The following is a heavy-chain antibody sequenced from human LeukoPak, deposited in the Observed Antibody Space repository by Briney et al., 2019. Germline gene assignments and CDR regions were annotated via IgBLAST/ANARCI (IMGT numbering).Heavy chain of an antibody. V-gene: IGHV1-69*05. CDR3: ARGAIRAIVVVPAAIDY. CDR1: GGTFSSYA. D-gene: IGHD2-2*01. J-gene: IGHJ4*02. CDR2: IIPIFGTA. Sequence: SVKVSCKASGGTFSSYAISWVRQAPGQGLEWMGGIIPIFGTANYAQKFQGRVTITTDESTSTAYMELSSLRSEDTAVYYCARGAIRAIVVVPAAIDYWGQGTLVTVSS.